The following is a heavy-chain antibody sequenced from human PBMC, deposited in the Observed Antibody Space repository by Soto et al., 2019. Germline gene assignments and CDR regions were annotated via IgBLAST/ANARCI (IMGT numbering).Heavy chain of an antibody. CDR2: SNSDESSI. CDR3: AREFYYYDRSGNLGY. CDR1: GVTFSSYW. D-gene: IGHD3-9*01. J-gene: IGHJ4*02. Sequence: DVQLEESGGGLVQPGGSLRLSCAASGVTFSSYWMHWVRQVPGKGRVWVARSNSDESSIAYADSVKGRFTISRDNAKYMVYLEMNSLRAEDTAVYYCAREFYYYDRSGNLGYWGQGALVTVSS. V-gene: IGHV3-74*01.